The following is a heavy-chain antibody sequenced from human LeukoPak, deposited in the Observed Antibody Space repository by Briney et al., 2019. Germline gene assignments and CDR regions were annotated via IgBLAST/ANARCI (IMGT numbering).Heavy chain of an antibody. V-gene: IGHV4-59*08. CDR2: IYYSGST. CDR1: GGSISSYY. J-gene: IGHJ3*02. Sequence: PSETLSLTCTVSGGSISSYYWSWIRQPPGKGLEWIGYIYYSGSTNYNPSLKSRVTISVDTSKNQFSLKLSSVTAADTAVYYCARVDYDILTGYRFMGAFDIWGQGTMVTVSS. D-gene: IGHD3-9*01. CDR3: ARVDYDILTGYRFMGAFDI.